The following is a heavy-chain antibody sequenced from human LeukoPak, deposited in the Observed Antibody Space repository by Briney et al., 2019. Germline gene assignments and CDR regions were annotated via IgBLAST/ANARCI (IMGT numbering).Heavy chain of an antibody. CDR1: GYTFTSYG. CDR3: ARDKQLDWAHYYYYYMDV. Sequence: ASVKVSCKASGYTFTSYGISWVRQAPGQGLEWMGWISAYNGHTNYAQKFQGRVTMTTDTSTSTASMELRSLRSDDTAVYYCARDKQLDWAHYYYYYMDVWGKGTTVTVSS. V-gene: IGHV1-18*01. D-gene: IGHD1-1*01. CDR2: ISAYNGHT. J-gene: IGHJ6*03.